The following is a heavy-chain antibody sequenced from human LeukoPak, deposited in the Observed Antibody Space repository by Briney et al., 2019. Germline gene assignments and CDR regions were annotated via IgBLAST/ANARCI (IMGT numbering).Heavy chain of an antibody. CDR3: AKVSSGGYYYDSSGYTY. CDR1: GFSFSSYA. J-gene: IGHJ4*02. D-gene: IGHD3-22*01. CDR2: ISGSGGST. Sequence: GGSLRLSCAASGFSFSSYAMSWVRQAPGKGREWVSAISGSGGSTYYADSVKGRFTISRDNSKNTLYLQMNSLRAEDTAVYYCAKVSSGGYYYDSSGYTYWGQGTLVTVSS. V-gene: IGHV3-23*01.